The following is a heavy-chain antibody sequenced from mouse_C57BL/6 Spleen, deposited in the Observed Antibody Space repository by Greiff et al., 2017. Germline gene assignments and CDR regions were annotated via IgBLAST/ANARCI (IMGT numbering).Heavy chain of an antibody. CDR2: ISSGGSYT. CDR1: GFTFSSYG. CDR3: ARHNYGSSLFDY. J-gene: IGHJ2*01. D-gene: IGHD1-1*01. Sequence: EVKLMESGGDLAKPGGSLKLSCAASGFTFSSYGMSWVRQTPDKRLEWVATISSGGSYTYYPDSVKGRFTISRDNAKNTLYLQMSSLKSEDTAMYYCARHNYGSSLFDYWGQGTTLTVSS. V-gene: IGHV5-6*01.